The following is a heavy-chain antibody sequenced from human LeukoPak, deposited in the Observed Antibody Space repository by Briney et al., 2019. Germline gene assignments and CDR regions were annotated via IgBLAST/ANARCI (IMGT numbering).Heavy chain of an antibody. CDR2: ISNSAGST. D-gene: IGHD6-13*01. CDR3: ARAIKSSHL. V-gene: IGHV3-23*01. CDR1: GFTFSSYA. J-gene: IGHJ4*02. Sequence: TGGSLRLSCAASGFTFSSYAMSWVRQAPGKGLEWVSVISNSAGSTFYADSVKGRFTISRDNSKNTLYLQMNSLGAEDTAVYYCARAIKSSHLWGQGTLVTVSS.